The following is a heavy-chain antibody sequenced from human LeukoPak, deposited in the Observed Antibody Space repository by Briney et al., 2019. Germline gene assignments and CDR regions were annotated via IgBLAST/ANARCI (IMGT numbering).Heavy chain of an antibody. J-gene: IGHJ6*02. Sequence: SETLSLTCAVYGGSFSCYYWSWVRQPPGKGLAWIGEINHSGSTNYNPSLKSRVTISVDTSKNQFSLKLSSVTAADTAVYYCARKGSRGSGSYYRKPPYYYYGMDVWGQGTTVTVSS. CDR3: ARKGSRGSGSYYRKPPYYYYGMDV. V-gene: IGHV4-34*01. CDR2: INHSGST. CDR1: GGSFSCYY. D-gene: IGHD3-10*01.